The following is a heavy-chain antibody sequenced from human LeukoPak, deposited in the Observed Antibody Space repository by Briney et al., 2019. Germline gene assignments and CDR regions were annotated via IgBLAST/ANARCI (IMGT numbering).Heavy chain of an antibody. V-gene: IGHV1-2*02. Sequence: GASVKVSCKASGYTFTGYYMHWVRQAPGQGLEWMGWINPNSGGTNYAQKFQGRVTMTRDTSISTAYMELSSLRSEDTAVYYCARGYYGSGSYVDYWGQGTLVTVSS. D-gene: IGHD3-10*01. CDR1: GYTFTGYY. J-gene: IGHJ4*02. CDR3: ARGYYGSGSYVDY. CDR2: INPNSGGT.